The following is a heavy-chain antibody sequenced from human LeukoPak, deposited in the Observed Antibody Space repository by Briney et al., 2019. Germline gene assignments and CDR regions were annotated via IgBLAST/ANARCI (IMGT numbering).Heavy chain of an antibody. Sequence: ASVKVSCKASGYTFTSYYMHWVRQAPGQGLEWMGIINPSGGSTSYAQKFQGRVTMTRNTSISTAYMELSSLRPEDTAVYYCARHFGTGDNFDYWGQGTLLIVSS. CDR2: INPSGGST. J-gene: IGHJ4*02. V-gene: IGHV1-46*01. D-gene: IGHD1-1*01. CDR1: GYTFTSYY. CDR3: ARHFGTGDNFDY.